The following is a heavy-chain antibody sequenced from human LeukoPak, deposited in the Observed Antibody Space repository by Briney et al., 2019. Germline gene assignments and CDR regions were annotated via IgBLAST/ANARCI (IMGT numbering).Heavy chain of an antibody. V-gene: IGHV4-38-2*02. CDR2: IYHSGST. J-gene: IGHJ4*02. D-gene: IGHD3-9*01. CDR1: GYSISSGYY. CDR3: ARRSRGLVRFLGIDY. Sequence: SETLSLTCTVSGYSISSGYYWGWIRQPPGKGLEWIGSIYHSGSTYYNPSLKSRVTISVDTSKNQFSLKLSSVTAADTAVYYCARRSRGLVRFLGIDYWGQGTLVTVSS.